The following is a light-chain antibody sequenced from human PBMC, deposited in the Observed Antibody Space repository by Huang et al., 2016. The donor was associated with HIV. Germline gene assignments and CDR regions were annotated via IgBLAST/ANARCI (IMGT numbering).Light chain of an antibody. V-gene: IGKV3-15*01. Sequence: EIVMTQSPATLSVSPGERATLSCRASQSVSSSLAWYQQKPGQAPRLLIYGVSTRATGIPARFTGSGSGTHFTLTISGLQPEDFATYYCLQDYTYPWTFGQGTKVEI. CDR1: QSVSSS. CDR3: LQDYTYPWT. J-gene: IGKJ1*01. CDR2: GVS.